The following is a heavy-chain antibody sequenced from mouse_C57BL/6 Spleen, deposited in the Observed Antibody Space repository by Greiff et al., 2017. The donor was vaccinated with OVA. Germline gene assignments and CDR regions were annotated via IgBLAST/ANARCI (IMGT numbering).Heavy chain of an antibody. V-gene: IGHV14-4*01. J-gene: IGHJ2*01. D-gene: IGHD6-5*01. CDR1: GFNIKDDY. CDR3: TTAYGYARSY. Sequence: EVKLQQSGAELVRPGASVKLSCTASGFNIKDDYMHWVKQRPEQGLEWIGWIDPENGDTEYASKFQGKATITADTSSNTAYLQLSSLTSEDTAVYYCTTAYGYARSYWRQATTLTVSS. CDR2: IDPENGDT.